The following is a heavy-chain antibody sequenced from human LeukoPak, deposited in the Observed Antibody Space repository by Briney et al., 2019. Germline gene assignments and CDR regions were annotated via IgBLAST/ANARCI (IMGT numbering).Heavy chain of an antibody. CDR2: ISGSGGST. CDR3: AKRNRIAVAGSVFDY. Sequence: PGGSPRLSCAASGFTFSSYAMSWVRQAPGKGLEWVSAISGSGGSTYYADSVKGRFTISRDNSKNTLYLQMNSLRAEDTAVYYCAKRNRIAVAGSVFDYWGQGTLVAVSS. D-gene: IGHD6-19*01. V-gene: IGHV3-23*01. J-gene: IGHJ4*02. CDR1: GFTFSSYA.